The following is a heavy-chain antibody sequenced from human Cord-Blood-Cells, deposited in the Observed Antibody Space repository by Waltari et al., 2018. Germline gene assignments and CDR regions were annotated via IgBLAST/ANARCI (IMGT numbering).Heavy chain of an antibody. V-gene: IGHV4-34*01. CDR1: GGPFSGYY. D-gene: IGHD3-22*01. CDR2: INHSGST. Sequence: QVQLQQWGAGLLKPSETLSLTCAVYGGPFSGYYWSWIRQPPGKGLEWFGEINHSGSTNYNPSLKSRVTISVDTSKNQFSLKLSSVTAADTAVYYCARVLDYYDSSGYYYFAFDIWGQGTMVTVSS. J-gene: IGHJ3*02. CDR3: ARVLDYYDSSGYYYFAFDI.